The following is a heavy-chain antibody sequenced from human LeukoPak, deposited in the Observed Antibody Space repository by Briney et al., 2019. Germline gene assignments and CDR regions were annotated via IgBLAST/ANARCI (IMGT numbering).Heavy chain of an antibody. CDR2: ISHDGSSK. J-gene: IGHJ3*02. Sequence: PGGSLRLSCAASGFTVSSKYMCWVRQAPGKGLQWVAVISHDGSSKYYADSVKGRFTISRDNSKNTLYLQMNRLTAEDTAVYHCARERNAFDIWGQGTMVIVSS. CDR3: ARERNAFDI. CDR1: GFTVSSKY. V-gene: IGHV3-30-3*01.